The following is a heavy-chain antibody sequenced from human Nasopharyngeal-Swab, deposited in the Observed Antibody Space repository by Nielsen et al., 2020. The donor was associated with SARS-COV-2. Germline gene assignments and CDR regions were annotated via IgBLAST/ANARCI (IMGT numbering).Heavy chain of an antibody. Sequence: GESLKISCAASGFTFSSYSMNWVRQAPGKGLEWVSSISSSSSYIYYADSVKGRLTISRDNAKNSLYLQMNSLRAEDTAVYYCARISSGWYDGYWGQGTLVTVSS. CDR3: ARISSGWYDGY. CDR2: ISSSSSYI. V-gene: IGHV3-21*01. D-gene: IGHD6-19*01. J-gene: IGHJ4*02. CDR1: GFTFSSYS.